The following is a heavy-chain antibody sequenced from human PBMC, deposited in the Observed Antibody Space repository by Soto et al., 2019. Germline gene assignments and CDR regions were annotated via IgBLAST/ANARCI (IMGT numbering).Heavy chain of an antibody. CDR3: ARDRVTMIVVAIFDY. D-gene: IGHD3-22*01. CDR1: GXTFSSYR. V-gene: IGHV3-21*01. Sequence: GSLRLACAASGXTFSSYRMNWVRQAPGKGLEWVSSISSSSSYIYYADSVNGRFTISIDNAKNSLYLQMNSLRADDTAVYYCARDRVTMIVVAIFDYWGQGTLVTVSS. J-gene: IGHJ4*02. CDR2: ISSSSSYI.